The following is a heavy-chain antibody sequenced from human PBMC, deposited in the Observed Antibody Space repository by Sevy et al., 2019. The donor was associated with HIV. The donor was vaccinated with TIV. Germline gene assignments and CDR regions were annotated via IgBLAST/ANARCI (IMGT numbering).Heavy chain of an antibody. CDR2: IIPIFGTA. V-gene: IGHV1-69*13. Sequence: SVKVSYKASGGTFSSYAISWVRQAPGQGLEWMGGIIPIFGTANYAQKFQGRVTITADDSTSTAYMELSSLRSEDTAVYYCARDRGYYDCSGALDYGCQGTLVTVSS. J-gene: IGHJ4*02. CDR3: ARDRGYYDCSGALDY. CDR1: GGTFSSYA. D-gene: IGHD3-22*01.